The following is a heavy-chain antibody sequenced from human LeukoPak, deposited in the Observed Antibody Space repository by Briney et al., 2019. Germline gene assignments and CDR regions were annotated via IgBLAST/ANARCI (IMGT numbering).Heavy chain of an antibody. CDR1: GRPRSNYY. D-gene: IGHD1-1*01. CDR3: ARHHWRSAYFDY. Sequence: SETLSLTCTVSGRPRSNYYWSWLPQSPAKGLEWIGYIHYSGTTNYNPSLSSRVTISLDTSKSQFSLKVSSATAADTAVYYCARHHWRSAYFDYWGQGTLVTVSS. V-gene: IGHV4-59*08. J-gene: IGHJ4*02. CDR2: IHYSGTT.